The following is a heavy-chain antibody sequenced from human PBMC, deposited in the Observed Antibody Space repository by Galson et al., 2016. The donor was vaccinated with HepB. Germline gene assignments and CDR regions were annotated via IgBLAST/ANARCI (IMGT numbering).Heavy chain of an antibody. Sequence: SETLSLTCFVSGGSISSSSYYWGWIRQPTGKGLEWIANIYYSGSTYFNPSLKSRVTISKDMSKNHFSLRLTSVTAADTAVYYCARVKGDFWSGYPYYFDPWGQGALVTVSS. D-gene: IGHD3-3*01. CDR2: IYYSGST. CDR1: GGSISSSSYY. CDR3: ARVKGDFWSGYPYYFDP. J-gene: IGHJ4*02. V-gene: IGHV4-39*07.